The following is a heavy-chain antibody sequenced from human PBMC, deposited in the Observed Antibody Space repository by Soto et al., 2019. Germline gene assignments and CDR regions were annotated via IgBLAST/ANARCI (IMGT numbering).Heavy chain of an antibody. J-gene: IGHJ4*02. Sequence: QVQLVQSGAEVKKPGSSVKVSCKASGGTFSSYAISWVRQAPGQGLEWMGGIIPIFGTANYAQKFQGRVTITADESTSTAYMELSSLRSEDTAVYYCARVFSLTSGSGSYYVRGRLYYFDYWGQGTLVTVSS. V-gene: IGHV1-69*12. CDR3: ARVFSLTSGSGSYYVRGRLYYFDY. CDR1: GGTFSSYA. CDR2: IIPIFGTA. D-gene: IGHD3-10*01.